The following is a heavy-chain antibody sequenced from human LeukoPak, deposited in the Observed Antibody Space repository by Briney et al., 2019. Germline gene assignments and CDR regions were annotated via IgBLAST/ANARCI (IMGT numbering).Heavy chain of an antibody. CDR1: GGSVSSSSYY. CDR3: ARVLWRFHYYMDV. CDR2: IYYSGST. D-gene: IGHD3-10*01. Sequence: SETLSLTCTVSGGSVSSSSYYWGWIRQPPGKGLEWIGSIYYSGSTYYNPSLKSRVTISVDTSKNQFSLKLSSVTAADTAVYYCARVLWRFHYYMDVWGKGTTVTVSS. J-gene: IGHJ6*03. V-gene: IGHV4-39*01.